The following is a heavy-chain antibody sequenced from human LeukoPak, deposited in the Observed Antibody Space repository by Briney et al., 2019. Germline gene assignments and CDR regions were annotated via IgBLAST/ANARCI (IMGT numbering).Heavy chain of an antibody. V-gene: IGHV3-11*04. D-gene: IGHD4-17*01. Sequence: GGSLRLXCAASGFTVSSNYMSWIRQAPGKGLEWVSYISSSGSTIYYADSVKGRFTISRDNAKNSLYLQMNSLRAEDTAVYYCARDYGDYDFDYWGQGTLVTVSS. J-gene: IGHJ4*02. CDR3: ARDYGDYDFDY. CDR1: GFTVSSNY. CDR2: ISSSGSTI.